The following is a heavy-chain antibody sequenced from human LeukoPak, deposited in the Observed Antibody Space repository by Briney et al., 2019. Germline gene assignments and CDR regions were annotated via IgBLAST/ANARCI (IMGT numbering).Heavy chain of an antibody. D-gene: IGHD3-16*01. Sequence: QPGGSLRLSCAASGFTFSSYAMNWVRQAPGKGLEWVSGISGSGVSTYYADSVKGRFTISRDNSKNTLYLQMNSLRAEDTAVYYCAKGPREYDLVWFDYWGQGTLVTVSS. CDR2: ISGSGVST. CDR3: AKGPREYDLVWFDY. V-gene: IGHV3-23*01. J-gene: IGHJ4*02. CDR1: GFTFSSYA.